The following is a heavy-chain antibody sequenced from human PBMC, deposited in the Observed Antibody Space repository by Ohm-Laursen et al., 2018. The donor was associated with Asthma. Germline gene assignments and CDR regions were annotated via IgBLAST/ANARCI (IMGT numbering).Heavy chain of an antibody. D-gene: IGHD5-24*01. CDR2: INHSGST. J-gene: IGHJ4*02. CDR1: GGSFSGYY. V-gene: IGHV4-34*01. CDR3: ARGRSPPGY. Sequence: SETLSLTCPVYGGSFSGYYWSWIRQPPGKGLEWIGEINHSGSTNYNPSLKSRVTISVDTSKNQFSLKLSSVTAADTAVYYCARGRSPPGYWGQGTLVTVSS.